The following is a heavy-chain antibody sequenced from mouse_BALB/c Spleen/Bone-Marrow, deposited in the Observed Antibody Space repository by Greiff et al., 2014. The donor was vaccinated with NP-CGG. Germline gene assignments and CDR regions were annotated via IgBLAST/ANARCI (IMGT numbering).Heavy chain of an antibody. V-gene: IGHV1-5*01. Sequence: VQLQQSGTVLARPGASVKMSCKASGYSFTSYWMHWVKQGPGQGLEWIGAIYPGNSDTSYNQKFKGKAKLTEVTSASTAYMELSSLTNGDSAVYYCTNGYDYYAMDYWGQGTSITVSS. CDR1: GYSFTSYW. CDR3: TNGYDYYAMDY. J-gene: IGHJ4*01. D-gene: IGHD2-2*01. CDR2: IYPGNSDT.